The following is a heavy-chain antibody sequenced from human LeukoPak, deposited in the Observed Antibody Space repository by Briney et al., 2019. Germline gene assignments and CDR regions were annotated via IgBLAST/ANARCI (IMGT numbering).Heavy chain of an antibody. V-gene: IGHV4-34*01. CDR3: ARGDKSYGSFDY. J-gene: IGHJ4*02. CDR2: INHSGST. D-gene: IGHD5-18*01. CDR1: GGSLSGYY. Sequence: PSETLSLTCAVYGGSLSGYYWSWIRQPPGKGLEWIGEINHSGSTNYNPSLKSRVTISVDTSKNQFSLKLSSVTAADTAVYYCARGDKSYGSFDYWGQGTLVTVSS.